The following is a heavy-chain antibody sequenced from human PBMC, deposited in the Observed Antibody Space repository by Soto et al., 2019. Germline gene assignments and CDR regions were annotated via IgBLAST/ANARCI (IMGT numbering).Heavy chain of an antibody. CDR2: IYYSGST. CDR1: GGSISSYY. Sequence: SETLSLTCTVSGGSISSYYWSWIRQPPGKGLEWIGYIYYSGSTNYNPSLKSRVTISVDTSKNQFSLKLSSVTAADTAVYYCARARSSTSDAFDIWGQGTMVTVSS. D-gene: IGHD2-2*01. CDR3: ARARSSTSDAFDI. V-gene: IGHV4-59*01. J-gene: IGHJ3*02.